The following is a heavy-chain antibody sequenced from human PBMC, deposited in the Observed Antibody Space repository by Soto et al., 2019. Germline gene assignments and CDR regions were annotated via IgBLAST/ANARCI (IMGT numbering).Heavy chain of an antibody. CDR1: GFTFSGYR. J-gene: IGHJ4*02. Sequence: GSLRLSCPASGFTFSGYRVNWVRHSPGKGLEWVSYISSGSKTIYYAESVKGRFTVSRDNARNSQDLQMNSLRDEDTAVYYCAREDILGVRRFDYWGQGTRVTVSS. D-gene: IGHD3-9*01. CDR2: ISSGSKTI. CDR3: AREDILGVRRFDY. V-gene: IGHV3-48*02.